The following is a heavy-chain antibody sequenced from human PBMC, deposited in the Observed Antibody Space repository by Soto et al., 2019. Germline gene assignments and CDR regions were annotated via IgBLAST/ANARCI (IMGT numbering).Heavy chain of an antibody. Sequence: QVQLVESGGGVVQPGRSLRLSCAASGFTFSSYGMHWVRQAPGKGLEWVAVIWYDGSNKYYADSVKGRFTISRDNSKNTLYLQMNSLRAEDTAVYYCARHGWDIVVVPAAIPYYYYYMDVWGKGTTVTVSS. V-gene: IGHV3-33*01. CDR1: GFTFSSYG. CDR3: ARHGWDIVVVPAAIPYYYYYMDV. J-gene: IGHJ6*03. D-gene: IGHD2-2*01. CDR2: IWYDGSNK.